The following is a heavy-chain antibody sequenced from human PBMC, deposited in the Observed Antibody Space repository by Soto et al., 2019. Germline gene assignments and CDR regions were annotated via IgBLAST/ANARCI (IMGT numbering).Heavy chain of an antibody. CDR3: ARNGGISDSVGWFDP. D-gene: IGHD3-3*02. CDR2: IYSGGTT. CDR1: GFTVSSNY. Sequence: GGSLRLSCAASGFTVSSNYMSRVRQAPGKGLEWVSVIYSGGTTYYADSVKGRFTISRDNSKNTLYLQMNSLRAEAPAVYYCARNGGISDSVGWFDPLG. V-gene: IGHV3-66*01. J-gene: IGHJ5*02.